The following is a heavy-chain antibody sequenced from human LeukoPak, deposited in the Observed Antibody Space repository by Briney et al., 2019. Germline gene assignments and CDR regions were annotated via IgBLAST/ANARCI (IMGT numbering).Heavy chain of an antibody. J-gene: IGHJ4*02. CDR3: AGNSILTGYYLFDY. V-gene: IGHV3-48*04. D-gene: IGHD3-9*01. Sequence: GGSLRLSCAASGFTFSSCSMNWVRQAPGKGLEWVSYISSSGSTIYYADSVKGRFTISKDNAENSLYLQMNSLRAEDTAVYYCAGNSILTGYYLFDYWGQGTLVTVSS. CDR1: GFTFSSCS. CDR2: ISSSGSTI.